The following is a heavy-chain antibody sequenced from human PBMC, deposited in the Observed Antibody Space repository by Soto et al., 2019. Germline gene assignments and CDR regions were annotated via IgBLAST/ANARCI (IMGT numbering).Heavy chain of an antibody. CDR3: AKPRSAQCLLDY. J-gene: IGHJ4*02. V-gene: IGHV1-46*03. D-gene: IGHD6-19*01. Sequence: ASVKVSCKASGYTFSNYYMNWVRHAPGQGLEWMGMINPRGGYTTYAEKFEGRVTISRETSTATVYMELTSLRSDDTAVYYCAKPRSAQCLLDYWGQGTQVTVSS. CDR1: GYTFSNYY. CDR2: INPRGGYT.